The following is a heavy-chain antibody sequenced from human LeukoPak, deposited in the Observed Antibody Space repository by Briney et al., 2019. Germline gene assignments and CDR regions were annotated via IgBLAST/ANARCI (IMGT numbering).Heavy chain of an antibody. CDR1: GFTFSRYS. Sequence: GGSLRLSCAASGFTFSRYSMNWVRQAPGKGLEWVSSISISSNYIYYADSLKGRFTISRDNSKNTLYLQMNSLRAEGTAVYYCAKGLDYYDSSGYFLNWGQGTLVAVSS. CDR2: ISISSNYI. D-gene: IGHD3-22*01. J-gene: IGHJ4*02. CDR3: AKGLDYYDSSGYFLN. V-gene: IGHV3-21*01.